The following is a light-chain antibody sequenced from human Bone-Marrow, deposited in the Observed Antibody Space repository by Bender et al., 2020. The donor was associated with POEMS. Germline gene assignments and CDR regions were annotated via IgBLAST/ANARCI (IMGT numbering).Light chain of an antibody. CDR1: SSNIGAHA. J-gene: IGLJ3*02. CDR3: AVWDDSLSGWV. CDR2: SSH. V-gene: IGLV1-44*01. Sequence: QSVLTQPPSASGTPGQRVTISCSGGSSNIGAHAVNWYQHLPGTAPKLLVYSSHRRPSEVPDRFSGSRSGTSASLAISELQYEDEADYYCAVWDDSLSGWVFGGGTKLAVL.